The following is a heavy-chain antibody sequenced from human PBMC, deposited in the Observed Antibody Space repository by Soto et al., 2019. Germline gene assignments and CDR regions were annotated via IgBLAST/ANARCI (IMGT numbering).Heavy chain of an antibody. CDR1: GGSISTTSYY. CDR3: VRLPFGPVYCLVV. CDR2: IYFTGST. D-gene: IGHD3-16*01. Sequence: SETLSLTCSVSGGSISTTSYYWDWIRQPPGQGLEWIGTIYFTGSTYQNPSLKSRVTISVDTSKNQFSLKVYSVTAADTAVYYCVRLPFGPVYCLVVWGQGPSVTV. V-gene: IGHV4-39*01. J-gene: IGHJ6*02.